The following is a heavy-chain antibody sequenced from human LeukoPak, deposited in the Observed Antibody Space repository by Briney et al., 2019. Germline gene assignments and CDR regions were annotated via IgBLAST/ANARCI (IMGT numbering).Heavy chain of an antibody. J-gene: IGHJ4*02. V-gene: IGHV3-23*01. Sequence: GGSLRLSCAASGFTFSGYAMSWVRQAPGKGLEWVSTVIGSGGNTYYADSVRGRFTISRDNSKNTLYLQINSLGADDTAVYYCARGGHYKFDYWGQGTLVTVSS. D-gene: IGHD1-14*01. CDR1: GFTFSGYA. CDR2: VIGSGGNT. CDR3: ARGGHYKFDY.